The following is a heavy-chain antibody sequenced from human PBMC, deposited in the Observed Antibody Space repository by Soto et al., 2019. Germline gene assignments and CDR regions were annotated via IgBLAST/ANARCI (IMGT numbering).Heavy chain of an antibody. CDR3: ARSGYGCDHDAFDI. V-gene: IGHV4-34*01. CDR2: INHSGST. J-gene: IGHJ3*02. CDR1: GGSFSGYY. Sequence: VQLQQWGAGLLKPSETLSLTCAVYGGSFSGYYWSWIRQPPGKGLEWIGEINHSGSTNYNPSLKSRVSISVDTSKNQFSLKLSSVTAADTTVYYCARSGYGCDHDAFDIWGQGTMVTVSS. D-gene: IGHD4-17*01.